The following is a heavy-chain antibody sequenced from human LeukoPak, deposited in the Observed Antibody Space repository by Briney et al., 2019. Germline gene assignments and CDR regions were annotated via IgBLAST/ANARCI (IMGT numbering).Heavy chain of an antibody. V-gene: IGHV3-30*02. Sequence: GGSLRLSCVVSGFTFTSYGVHWVRQAPGKGLEWVAFIRHDGSYKDYADSVKGRFTISRDNSKNTLYLQMNSLRAEDTAVYYCAKSPWNGKFRAYFDYWGQGTLVPVSS. CDR3: AKSPWNGKFRAYFDY. D-gene: IGHD1-1*01. J-gene: IGHJ4*02. CDR1: GFTFTSYG. CDR2: IRHDGSYK.